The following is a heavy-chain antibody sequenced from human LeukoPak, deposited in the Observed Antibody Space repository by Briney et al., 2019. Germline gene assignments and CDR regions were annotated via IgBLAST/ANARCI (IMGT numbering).Heavy chain of an antibody. CDR3: ARSAIVPGDDY. Sequence: GGSLRLSCADSGCTVSSNYMSWVRQAPGKGLEWVSVIYSGGSTYYADSVKGRFTISRDNSKNTLYLQMNSLRAEDTAVYYCARSAIVPGDDYWGQGTLVTVSS. D-gene: IGHD1-26*01. CDR2: IYSGGST. V-gene: IGHV3-66*02. J-gene: IGHJ4*02. CDR1: GCTVSSNY.